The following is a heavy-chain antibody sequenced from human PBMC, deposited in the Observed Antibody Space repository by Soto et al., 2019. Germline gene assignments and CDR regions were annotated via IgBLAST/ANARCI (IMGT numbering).Heavy chain of an antibody. Sequence: QVQLVQSGAEMREPGSSVKVSCKASGGTFSSSAINWLRQAPGQGPEWMGGIIPTFGTANYIEKFRGRVTITADTSTSTAYMEASSLTSEARLMFFCARSAPAGHRGFDIWGQGTMVTASS. CDR3: ARSAPAGHRGFDI. J-gene: IGHJ3*02. CDR1: GGTFSSSA. CDR2: IIPTFGTA. D-gene: IGHD6-19*01. V-gene: IGHV1-69*06.